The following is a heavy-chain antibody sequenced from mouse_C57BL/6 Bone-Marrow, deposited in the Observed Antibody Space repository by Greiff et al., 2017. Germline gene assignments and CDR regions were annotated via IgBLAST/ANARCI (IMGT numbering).Heavy chain of an antibody. J-gene: IGHJ1*03. CDR1: GFTFSSYA. Sequence: EVKLQESGEGLVKPGGSLKLSCAASGFTFSSYAMSWVRQTPEKRLEWVAYISSGGDYIYYADTVKGRFTISRDNARNTLYLQMSSLKSEDTAMYYCTRDNYYGSSRYFDVWGTGTTVTVSS. CDR3: TRDNYYGSSRYFDV. CDR2: ISSGGDYI. V-gene: IGHV5-9-1*02. D-gene: IGHD1-1*01.